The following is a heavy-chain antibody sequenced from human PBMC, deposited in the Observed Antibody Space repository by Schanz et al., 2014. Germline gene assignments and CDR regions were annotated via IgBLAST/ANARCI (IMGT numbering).Heavy chain of an antibody. Sequence: EVQLVESGGYLVQPGGSLRLSCGGSGFTFSNYAMSWVRQAPGKGLEWVSTISASGGSTYYADSVKGRFTISRDNAKNTLYLQMNTLRAEDTAVYYCARDSRPNYDFLTAYYSIDYWGQGTLVTVSS. V-gene: IGHV3-23*04. CDR1: GFTFSNYA. CDR2: ISASGGST. J-gene: IGHJ4*02. CDR3: ARDSRPNYDFLTAYYSIDY. D-gene: IGHD3-9*01.